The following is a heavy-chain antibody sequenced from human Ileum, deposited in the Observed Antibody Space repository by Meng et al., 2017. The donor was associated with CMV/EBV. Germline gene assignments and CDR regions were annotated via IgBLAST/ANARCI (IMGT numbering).Heavy chain of an antibody. Sequence: QRQVQESGPGLVKPAGTLSLTCTASGDPISSGSHSWAWFRQPPGKRLEWIGSMYFSGIADYNPSLKSRVTISLHATQKQFSLRLTSVTAADSAVYFCARDLTNKWFYYWGQGTLVTVSS. J-gene: IGHJ4*02. V-gene: IGHV4-39*07. CDR2: MYFSGIA. CDR1: GDPISSGSHS. CDR3: ARDLTNKWFYY. D-gene: IGHD1-26*01.